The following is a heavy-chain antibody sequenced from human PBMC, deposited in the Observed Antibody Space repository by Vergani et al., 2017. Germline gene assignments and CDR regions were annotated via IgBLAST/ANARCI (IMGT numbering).Heavy chain of an antibody. V-gene: IGHV1-69*01. CDR2: IIPIFGTA. CDR1: GGTFSSYA. Sequence: VQLVQSGAEVKKPGSSVKVSCKASGGTFSSYAISWVRQAPGQGLEWMGGIIPIFGTANYAQKFQGRVTITADEYTSTAYMELSSLRSEDTDVYYCARALQMATITGAGWSYWGQGTLVTVSS. D-gene: IGHD5-24*01. J-gene: IGHJ4*02. CDR3: ARALQMATITGAGWSY.